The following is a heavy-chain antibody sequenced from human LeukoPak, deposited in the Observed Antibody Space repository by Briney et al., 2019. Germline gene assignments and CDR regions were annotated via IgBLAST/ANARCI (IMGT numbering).Heavy chain of an antibody. D-gene: IGHD6-13*01. CDR2: IYYSGST. J-gene: IGHJ5*02. CDR3: ARDIAAAGTGWFDP. Sequence: SQTLSLTCTVSGGSISSGGYYWSWIRQHPGKGLEWIGYIYYSGSTFYNPSLKSRVTISVDTSKNQFSLKLSSVTAADTAVYYCARDIAAAGTGWFDPWGQGTLVTVSS. V-gene: IGHV4-31*03. CDR1: GGSISSGGYY.